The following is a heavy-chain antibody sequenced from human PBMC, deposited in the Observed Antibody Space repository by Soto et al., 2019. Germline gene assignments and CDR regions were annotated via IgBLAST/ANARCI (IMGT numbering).Heavy chain of an antibody. CDR2: IYWDDDK. CDR3: AHRDGARFYFDY. CDR1: GFSLSTNEVS. Sequence: QITLKASGPTVVKPTQTLTLTCTLSGFSLSTNEVSVGWIRQPPGKALEWLALIYWDDDKRYSPSLKNRLTITKDTTKNQVVLTMTNMDPGDTATYYCAHRDGARFYFDYWGKGTLVTVTS. V-gene: IGHV2-5*02. J-gene: IGHJ4*02.